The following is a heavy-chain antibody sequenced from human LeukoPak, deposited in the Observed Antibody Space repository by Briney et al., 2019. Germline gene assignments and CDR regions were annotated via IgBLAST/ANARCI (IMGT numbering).Heavy chain of an antibody. CDR1: GDSVSSTA. V-gene: IGHV6-1*01. Sequence: SQTLSLTCAISGDSVSSTAWNWIRRSPSRGLGWLGRTYYRSKWYNDYAVSVRSRITINPDTSKNQFSLQLNSVTPEDTAVYYCARGGRGYCTSSSCYFDYWGQGTLVTVSS. D-gene: IGHD2-2*01. CDR2: TYYRSKWYN. J-gene: IGHJ4*02. CDR3: ARGGRGYCTSSSCYFDY.